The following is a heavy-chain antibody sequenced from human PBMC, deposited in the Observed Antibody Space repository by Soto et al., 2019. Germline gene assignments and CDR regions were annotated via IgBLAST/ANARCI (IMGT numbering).Heavy chain of an antibody. CDR2: ISSSSSTI. J-gene: IGHJ6*03. D-gene: IGHD3-10*01. V-gene: IGHV3-48*01. CDR1: GFTFSSYS. CDR3: ARGTGYYYYYYMDV. Sequence: EVQLVESGGGLVQPGGSLRLSCAASGFTFSSYSMNWVRQAPGKGLEWVSYISSSSSTIYYADSVKGRFTISRDNAKNSLYLQMNSLRAEDTAVYYCARGTGYYYYYYMDVWGKGTTVTVS.